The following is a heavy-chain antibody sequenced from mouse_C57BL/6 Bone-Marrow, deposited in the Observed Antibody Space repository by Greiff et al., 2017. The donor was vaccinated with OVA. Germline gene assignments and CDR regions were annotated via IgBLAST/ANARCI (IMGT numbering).Heavy chain of an antibody. CDR2: ISYDGSN. J-gene: IGHJ1*03. D-gene: IGHD1-1*01. V-gene: IGHV3-6*01. CDR3: ALIYYYGSSYYWYFDV. CDR1: GYSITSGYY. Sequence: EVQLQESGPGLVKPSQSLSLTCSVTGYSITSGYYWNWIRQFPGNKLEWMGYISYDGSNNYNPSLKNRISITRDTSKNQFFLKLNSVTTEDTATYYCALIYYYGSSYYWYFDVWGTGTTVTVSS.